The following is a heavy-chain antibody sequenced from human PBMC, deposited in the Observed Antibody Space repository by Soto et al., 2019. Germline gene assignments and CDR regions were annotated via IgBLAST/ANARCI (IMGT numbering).Heavy chain of an antibody. CDR3: AREAYCSGGSCYEHPTYYYYGMDV. D-gene: IGHD2-15*01. V-gene: IGHV4-59*01. CDR2: IYYSGST. Sequence: SEALALTCTVSGGSISSYYLSWIRQPPGKGLEWIGYIYYSGSTNYNPSLKSRVTISVDTSKNQFSLKLSSVTAADTAVYYCAREAYCSGGSCYEHPTYYYYGMDVWGQGTTVTVSS. J-gene: IGHJ6*02. CDR1: GGSISSYY.